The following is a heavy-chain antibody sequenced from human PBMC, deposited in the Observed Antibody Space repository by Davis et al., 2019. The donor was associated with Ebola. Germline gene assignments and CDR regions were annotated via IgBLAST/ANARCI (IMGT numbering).Heavy chain of an antibody. Sequence: AASVKVSCKASGYTFTGYYMHWVRQAPGQGLEWMGWISAYNGNTNYAQKLQGRVTMTTDTSTSTAYMELRSLRSDDTAVYYCARDEGTGTRGPWGQGTLVTVSS. D-gene: IGHD1-7*01. CDR3: ARDEGTGTRGP. CDR2: ISAYNGNT. J-gene: IGHJ5*02. CDR1: GYTFTGYY. V-gene: IGHV1-18*04.